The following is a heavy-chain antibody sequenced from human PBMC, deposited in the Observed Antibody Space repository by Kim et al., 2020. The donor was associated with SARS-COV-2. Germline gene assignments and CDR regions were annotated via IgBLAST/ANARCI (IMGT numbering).Heavy chain of an antibody. V-gene: IGHV4-30-4*01. CDR2: IYYTGSS. Sequence: SETLSLTCTVSGGSISSGDHYWSWIRQPPGKGLEWIGYIYYTGSSHYNPSLNSRVTISIDTSKNQFSLKLSSVTAADTAVYYCARGPPIGGGDCYSHWGQGTLVTVSS. D-gene: IGHD2-21*02. J-gene: IGHJ4*02. CDR3: ARGPPIGGGDCYSH. CDR1: GGSISSGDHY.